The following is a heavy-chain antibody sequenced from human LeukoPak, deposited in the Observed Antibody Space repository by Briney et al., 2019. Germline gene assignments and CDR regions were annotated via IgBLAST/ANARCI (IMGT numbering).Heavy chain of an antibody. CDR1: GDSFTTYW. CDR3: VRHRNWNYDY. D-gene: IGHD1-1*01. J-gene: IGHJ4*02. Sequence: GESLKISCKGSGDSFTTYWIGWVRQMPGKGLEWKGIIYLGDSDTRYSPSFQGQVTISADKSINTAYLQWSSLKASGTAMYYCVRHRNWNYDYWGQGTLVTVSS. CDR2: IYLGDSDT. V-gene: IGHV5-51*01.